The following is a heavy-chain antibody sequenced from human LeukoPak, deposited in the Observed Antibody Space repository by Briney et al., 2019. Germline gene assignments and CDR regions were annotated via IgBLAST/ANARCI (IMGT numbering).Heavy chain of an antibody. CDR1: GFTFSSYW. Sequence: PGGSLRLSCAASGFTFSSYWMSWVRQAPGKGLEWVSSISSSSSYIYYADSVKGRFTISRDNAKNSLYLQMNSLRAEDTAVYYCARDSTIVGATTSDYWGQGTLVTVSS. CDR3: ARDSTIVGATTSDY. V-gene: IGHV3-21*01. D-gene: IGHD1-26*01. CDR2: ISSSSSYI. J-gene: IGHJ4*02.